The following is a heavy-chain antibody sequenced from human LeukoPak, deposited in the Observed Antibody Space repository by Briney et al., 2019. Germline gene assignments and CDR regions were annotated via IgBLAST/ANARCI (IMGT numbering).Heavy chain of an antibody. CDR2: INPNSGGT. Sequence: ASVTVSCKASGYTFTGYYMHWVRQAPGQGLEWMGWINPNSGGTNYAQKFQGRVTMTRDTSISTAYMELSRLRSDDTAVYYCARDGGGTMTYYYYYYYMDVWGKGTTVTISS. CDR1: GYTFTGYY. D-gene: IGHD3-22*01. CDR3: ARDGGGTMTYYYYYYYMDV. V-gene: IGHV1-2*02. J-gene: IGHJ6*03.